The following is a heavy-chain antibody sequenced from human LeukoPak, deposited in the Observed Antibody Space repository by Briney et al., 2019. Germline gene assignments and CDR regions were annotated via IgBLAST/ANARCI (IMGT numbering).Heavy chain of an antibody. V-gene: IGHV3-48*01. D-gene: IGHD2/OR15-2a*01. Sequence: GGSLRLSCAASGFSFSSYSINWVRQAPGKGLEWVSYISGDGNAKHYTDSVKGRFTIARENAKYALNQQMNRLRAEDTALYFCPRDYVYAFDYWGRGTLVTVSS. CDR2: ISGDGNAK. CDR3: PRDYVYAFDY. CDR1: GFSFSSYS. J-gene: IGHJ4*02.